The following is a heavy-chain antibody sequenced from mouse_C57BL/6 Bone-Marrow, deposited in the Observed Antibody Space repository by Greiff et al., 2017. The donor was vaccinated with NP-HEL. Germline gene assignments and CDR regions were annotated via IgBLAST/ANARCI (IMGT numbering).Heavy chain of an antibody. D-gene: IGHD2-3*01. Sequence: EVQLVESGGGLVQPGGSLKLSCAASGFTFSDYYMYWVRQTPEKRLEWVAYISNGGGSTYYPDTVKGRFTISRDNAKNTLYLQMSRLKSEDTAMYYCARPSDGYYYFDYWGQGTTLTVSS. CDR3: ARPSDGYYYFDY. CDR2: ISNGGGST. V-gene: IGHV5-12*01. CDR1: GFTFSDYY. J-gene: IGHJ2*01.